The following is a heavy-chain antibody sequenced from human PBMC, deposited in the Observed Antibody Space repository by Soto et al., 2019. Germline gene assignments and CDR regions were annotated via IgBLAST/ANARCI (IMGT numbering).Heavy chain of an antibody. CDR1: GSTFSSYN. CDR2: INSASTTI. D-gene: IGHD6-19*01. V-gene: IGHV3-48*01. J-gene: IGHJ6*03. CDR3: ARVSSQNYQWPPYLYYYYMDV. Sequence: GGSLRLSCAAPGSTFSSYNTNWVRQAPGKGLEWVSYINSASTTIYYADSVKGRFAISRDNAKNSVYLQMDSLRAEDTAVYYCARVSSQNYQWPPYLYYYYMDVWGKGTTVTVSS.